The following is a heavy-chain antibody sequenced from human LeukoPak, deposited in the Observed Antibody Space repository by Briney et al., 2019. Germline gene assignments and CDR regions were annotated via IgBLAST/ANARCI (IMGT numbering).Heavy chain of an antibody. Sequence: GGSLRLSCVAFGFTFSNYLMNWVRQAPGKGLEWVSGISHSGSSIYYADSVKGRFTISRDNSKNTLYLQMDRLRVEDTAVYYCAMALDYWGQGTLVTVSS. CDR3: AMALDY. CDR2: ISHSGSSI. V-gene: IGHV3-23*01. CDR1: GFTFSNYL. J-gene: IGHJ4*02.